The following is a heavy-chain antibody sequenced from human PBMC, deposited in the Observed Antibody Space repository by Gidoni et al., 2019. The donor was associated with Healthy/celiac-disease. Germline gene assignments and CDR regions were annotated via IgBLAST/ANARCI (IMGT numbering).Heavy chain of an antibody. V-gene: IGHV3-33*01. D-gene: IGHD1-26*01. CDR1: GFTFSSYG. J-gene: IGHJ3*02. CDR2: IWYDGSNK. Sequence: QVQLVESGGGVVQPGRSLRLSCAASGFTFSSYGMHWVRQAPGKGLGWVAVIWYDGSNKYYADSVKGRFTISRDNSKNTLYLQMNSLRAEDTAVYYCARDSGGSYPTDAFDIWGQGTMVTVSS. CDR3: ARDSGGSYPTDAFDI.